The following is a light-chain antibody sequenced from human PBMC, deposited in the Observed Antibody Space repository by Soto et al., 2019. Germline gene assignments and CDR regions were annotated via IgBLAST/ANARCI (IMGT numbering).Light chain of an antibody. CDR3: SSFTGSNNYLV. J-gene: IGLJ3*02. V-gene: IGLV2-8*01. CDR2: EVP. CDR1: KSDIGGDNY. Sequence: QSALTQPPSASGFPGQSVTISCTGPKSDIGGDNYVSWYHRQPGRAPKLIIYEVPERPSGVPGRFSGSKSGDTASLTVTGLQAEDEGEYYCSSFTGSNNYLVFGGGTKLTVL.